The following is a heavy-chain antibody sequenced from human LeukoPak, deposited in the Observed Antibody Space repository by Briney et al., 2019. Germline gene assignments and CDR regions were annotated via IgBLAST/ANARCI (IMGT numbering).Heavy chain of an antibody. Sequence: GGSLRLSCAASGFTFSSYAMHWVRQAPGKGLEWVAVISYDGSNKYYADSVKGRFTISRDNSKNTLYLQMNSLRAEDTAVYYCARDVNSRYTAMFFGYGGQGPLITVSS. D-gene: IGHD5-18*01. CDR2: ISYDGSNK. CDR1: GFTFSSYA. V-gene: IGHV3-30-3*01. CDR3: ARDVNSRYTAMFFGY. J-gene: IGHJ4*02.